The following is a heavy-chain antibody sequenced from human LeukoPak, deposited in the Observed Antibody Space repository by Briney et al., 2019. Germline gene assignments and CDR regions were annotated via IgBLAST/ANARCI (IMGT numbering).Heavy chain of an antibody. V-gene: IGHV3-69-1*01. CDR1: GFTFSNAW. CDR2: ISSSSYI. D-gene: IGHD6-13*01. J-gene: IGHJ3*02. Sequence: GGSLRLSCAASGFTFSNAWMSWVRQAPGKGLEWVSSISSSSYIYYADSVKGRFTISRDNAKNSLYLQMNSLRAEDTAVYYCARLIAAAGAFDIWGQGTMVTVSS. CDR3: ARLIAAAGAFDI.